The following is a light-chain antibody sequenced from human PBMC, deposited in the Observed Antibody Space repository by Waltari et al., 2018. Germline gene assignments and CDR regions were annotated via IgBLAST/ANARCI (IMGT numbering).Light chain of an antibody. CDR2: EVT. Sequence: QSALTQPPSASGSPGQSVTISCTGTSSDVGGYNYVSWYQQNPGQAPRLMIYEVTKRPSAVPVRFSGSKAGNTASLTVAGLRAEDEADYYCSSYAGNNNVIFGGGTRLTVL. V-gene: IGLV2-8*01. CDR3: SSYAGNNNVI. J-gene: IGLJ2*01. CDR1: SSDVGGYNY.